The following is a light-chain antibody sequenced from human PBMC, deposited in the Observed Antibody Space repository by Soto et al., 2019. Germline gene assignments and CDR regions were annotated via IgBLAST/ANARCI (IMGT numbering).Light chain of an antibody. Sequence: EIVMTQSPATLSVSPGERATLSCMASQSVSSNLAWYQQKPGQAPRLLIYGASTRATGIPARFSGSGSGTECTLTISSLQSEDFAVYYCQQYGSSPWTFGQGTKVDIK. J-gene: IGKJ1*01. V-gene: IGKV3-15*01. CDR3: QQYGSSPWT. CDR2: GAS. CDR1: QSVSSN.